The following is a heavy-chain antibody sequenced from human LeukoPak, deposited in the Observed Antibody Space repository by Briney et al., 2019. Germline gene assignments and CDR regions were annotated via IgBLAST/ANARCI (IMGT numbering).Heavy chain of an antibody. CDR3: AREWYCSSTSCHYYFEY. D-gene: IGHD2-2*01. CDR2: MHHSGKA. J-gene: IGHJ4*02. Sequence: PSETLSLTCAVSGYSISSGYYWGWIRQPPGKGLEWIGSMHHSGKAYYNPSLRSLVTISLDTSKNQLSVNLISVTAADTAVYYCAREWYCSSTSCHYYFEYWGQGTLVTVSS. V-gene: IGHV4-38-2*02. CDR1: GYSISSGYY.